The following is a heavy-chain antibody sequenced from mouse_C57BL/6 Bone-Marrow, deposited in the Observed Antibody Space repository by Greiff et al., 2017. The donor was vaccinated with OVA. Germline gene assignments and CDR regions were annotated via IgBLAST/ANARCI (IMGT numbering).Heavy chain of an antibody. CDR3: ARSRWLLPPSFDV. CDR2: IYIGNGYT. Sequence: VQLQQSGAELVRPGSSVKMSCKTSGYTFTSYGINWVKQRPGQGLEWIGYIYIGNGYTEYNEKFKGKATLTADKSSSTAYMELRSLTSEDSAVYFCARSRWLLPPSFDVWGTGTTVTVSS. D-gene: IGHD2-3*01. V-gene: IGHV1-58*01. J-gene: IGHJ1*03. CDR1: GYTFTSYG.